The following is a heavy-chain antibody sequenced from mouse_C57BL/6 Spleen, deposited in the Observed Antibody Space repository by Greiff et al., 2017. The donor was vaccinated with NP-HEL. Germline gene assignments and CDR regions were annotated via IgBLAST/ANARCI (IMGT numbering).Heavy chain of an antibody. CDR2: INPNNGGT. CDR3: ARNDYGFDY. Sequence: VQLKESGPELVKPGASVKIPCKASGYTFTDYNMDWVKQSHGKSLEWIGDINPNNGGTIYNQKFKGKATLTVDKSSSTAYMELRSLTSEDTAVYYCARNDYGFDYWGQGTTLTVSS. D-gene: IGHD2-4*01. CDR1: GYTFTDYN. J-gene: IGHJ2*01. V-gene: IGHV1-18*01.